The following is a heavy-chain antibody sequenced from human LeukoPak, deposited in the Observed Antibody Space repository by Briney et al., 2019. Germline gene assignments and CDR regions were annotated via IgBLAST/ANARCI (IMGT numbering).Heavy chain of an antibody. J-gene: IGHJ4*02. CDR2: ISYDGSNK. CDR3: ARDWSDYGDYVSLFDY. V-gene: IGHV3-30-3*01. Sequence: GRSLRLSCAASGFTFSSYAMRWVRQAPGKGLEWVAVISYDGSNKYYADSVKGRFTTSRSNSKNTLYLQMNSVTAEDTSVYSCARDWSDYGDYVSLFDYWGQGTLVTVSS. D-gene: IGHD4-17*01. CDR1: GFTFSSYA.